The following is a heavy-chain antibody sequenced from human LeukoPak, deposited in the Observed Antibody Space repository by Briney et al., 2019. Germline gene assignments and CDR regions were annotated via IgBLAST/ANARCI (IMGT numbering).Heavy chain of an antibody. J-gene: IGHJ3*02. V-gene: IGHV1-18*01. Sequence: ASVKVSRKASGYTFTSYGISWVRQAPGQGLEWMGWISAYNGNTNYAQKLQGRVTMTTDTSTSTAYMELRSLRSDDTAVYYCAREDGEGYCSGGSCYTSDAFDIWGQGTMVTVSS. CDR2: ISAYNGNT. CDR3: AREDGEGYCSGGSCYTSDAFDI. CDR1: GYTFTSYG. D-gene: IGHD2-15*01.